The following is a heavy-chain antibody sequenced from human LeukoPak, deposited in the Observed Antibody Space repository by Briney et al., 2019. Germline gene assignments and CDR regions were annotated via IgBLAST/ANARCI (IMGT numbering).Heavy chain of an antibody. CDR2: ISWDGGSR. J-gene: IGHJ1*01. V-gene: IGHV3-43*01. CDR3: AKDLDSSGYRFYFRH. Sequence: GGPLSPSCAASGFSFYENTLHGGRHAPGRGRRWASLISWDGGSRDYVDSVKGRFTISRDNSKNSLYLQMNSLRTEDTALYYCAKDLDSSGYRFYFRHWGQGTLVTVSS. D-gene: IGHD3-22*01. CDR1: GFSFYENT.